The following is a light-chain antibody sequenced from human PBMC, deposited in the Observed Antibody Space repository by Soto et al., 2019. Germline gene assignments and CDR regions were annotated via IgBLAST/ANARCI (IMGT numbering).Light chain of an antibody. CDR1: QDIGFS. CDR3: QQYNSYPRT. J-gene: IGKJ1*01. V-gene: IGKV1-16*01. Sequence: DIQMTQSPSSLSVSVGDRVTITCRASQDIGFSLGWFQLKPGKAPKSLIYAASTLQVGVPSRFSSSGSGEGFPLTLSSLQPEDFATYYCQQYNSYPRTFGQGTKVEVK. CDR2: AAS.